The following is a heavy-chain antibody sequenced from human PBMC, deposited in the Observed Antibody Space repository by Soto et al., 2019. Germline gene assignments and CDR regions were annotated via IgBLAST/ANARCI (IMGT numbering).Heavy chain of an antibody. CDR2: TYYRSHWYN. Sequence: SQTLSLTCAISGDSVSRNSCAWNWIRQSPSRGLEWLGRTYYRSHWYNDFAVSVKSRVTIDPDTSKNQFSLQLNSVTPEDTAVYYCVRQYRDSQYYSGLDVWGQGTTVTVSS. D-gene: IGHD6-6*01. J-gene: IGHJ6*02. CDR3: VRQYRDSQYYSGLDV. V-gene: IGHV6-1*01. CDR1: GDSVSRNSCA.